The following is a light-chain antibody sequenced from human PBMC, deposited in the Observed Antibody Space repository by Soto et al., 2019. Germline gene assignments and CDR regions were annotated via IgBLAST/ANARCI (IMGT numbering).Light chain of an antibody. CDR1: QSVSYN. V-gene: IGKV3-15*01. J-gene: IGKJ4*01. Sequence: EIVMTQSPATLSVSPGETATLSCRASQSVSYNLAWYQQKPGQGPRLLIYGAFTRATGIPARFSGSGSGTDFTLTISSLQSEDFAVYYGQQYKNWPPLPFGGGTKVEIK. CDR3: QQYKNWPPLP. CDR2: GAF.